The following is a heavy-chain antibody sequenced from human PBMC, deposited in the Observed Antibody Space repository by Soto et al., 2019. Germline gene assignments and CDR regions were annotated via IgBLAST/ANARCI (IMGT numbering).Heavy chain of an antibody. CDR1: GDSISSGAW. CDR3: ARDPRTGCSSTDCYMS. D-gene: IGHD2-2*01. Sequence: QVQLQESGPGLVKASETLSLTCAVSGDSISSGAWWSWVRQSPGKGLQWIGEIYHSRNTRNNPSLKSRVTMSVDKSNNQFSLNLRSVTAAATATYYCARDPRTGCSSTDCYMSWGRGILVTVSS. CDR2: IYHSRNT. J-gene: IGHJ5*02. V-gene: IGHV4-4*02.